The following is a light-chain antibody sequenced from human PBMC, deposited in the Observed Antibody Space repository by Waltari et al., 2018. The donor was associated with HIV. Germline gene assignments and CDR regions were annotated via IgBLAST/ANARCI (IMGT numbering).Light chain of an antibody. J-gene: IGLJ3*02. Sequence: QSVLTPPPYPPGAPRPTVTISCSGSLSDIHTNPISCAPQLPATAPILHLSSTSQRPSGVPDRFSGSKSGSSASLAISGLQAEDESQYFCGAWDDSLKGFMFGGGTQLTVL. CDR3: GAWDDSLKGFM. CDR1: LSDIHTNP. V-gene: IGLV1-44*01. CDR2: STS.